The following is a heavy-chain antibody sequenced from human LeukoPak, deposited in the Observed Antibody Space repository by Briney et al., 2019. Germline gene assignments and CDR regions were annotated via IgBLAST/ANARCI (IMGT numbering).Heavy chain of an antibody. Sequence: ASVKVSCKASGYTFTDYYIHWVRQAPGQGLEWMGWINPNSGGTNYAQKFQGRVTMIRDTSISTAYMELSRLRSDDTAVYYCASTTSYCSGGTCYLGYWGQGTLVTVSS. D-gene: IGHD2-15*01. CDR3: ASTTSYCSGGTCYLGY. CDR2: INPNSGGT. V-gene: IGHV1-2*02. J-gene: IGHJ4*02. CDR1: GYTFTDYY.